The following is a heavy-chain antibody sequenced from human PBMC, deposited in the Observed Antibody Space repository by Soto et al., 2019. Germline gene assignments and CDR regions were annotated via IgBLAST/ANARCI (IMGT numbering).Heavy chain of an antibody. CDR2: IYYSGST. Sequence: SETLSLTCTVSGGSISSSSYYWGWIRQPPGKGLEWIGSIYYSGSTYYNPSLKSRVTISVDTSKNQFSLKLSSVTAADTAVYYCARHPAYYDFWSGYYYRAFDIWGQGTMVTVSS. D-gene: IGHD3-3*01. V-gene: IGHV4-39*01. J-gene: IGHJ3*02. CDR3: ARHPAYYDFWSGYYYRAFDI. CDR1: GGSISSSSYY.